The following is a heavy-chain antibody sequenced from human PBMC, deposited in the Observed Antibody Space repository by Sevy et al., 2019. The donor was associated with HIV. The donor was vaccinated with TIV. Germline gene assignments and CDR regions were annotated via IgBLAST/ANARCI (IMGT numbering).Heavy chain of an antibody. CDR1: GFTFSNYG. Sequence: GGSLRLSCAASGFTFSNYGMSWVRQAPGKGLEWVSAISGSVGSTSYADSVKGRFTISRDISKDTLYLQMNSLRADDTAVYYCAIFNFYDNSRSSLLQYWGQGTLVTVSS. CDR2: ISGSVGST. D-gene: IGHD3-22*01. J-gene: IGHJ4*02. CDR3: AIFNFYDNSRSSLLQY. V-gene: IGHV3-23*01.